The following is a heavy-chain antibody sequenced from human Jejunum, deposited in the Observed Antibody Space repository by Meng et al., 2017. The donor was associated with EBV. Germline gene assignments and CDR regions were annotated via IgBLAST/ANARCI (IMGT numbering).Heavy chain of an antibody. CDR3: ARDYSDSIRHGY. Sequence: VHAVHVAAAVIAPGVTVTVSSYASVYTFTGYFIHGGRQAPGQGLEGMGRINPNGGSARYTQTFQGSVTMTRDTSITTAYMELSRLGSDDTAVYYCARDYSDSIRHGYWGQGTLVTVSS. CDR2: INPNGGSA. CDR1: VYTFTGYF. J-gene: IGHJ4*02. V-gene: IGHV1-2*06. D-gene: IGHD3-22*01.